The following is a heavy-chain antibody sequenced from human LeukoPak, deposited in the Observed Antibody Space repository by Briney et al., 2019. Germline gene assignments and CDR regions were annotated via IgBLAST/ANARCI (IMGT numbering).Heavy chain of an antibody. CDR2: INYNGNVN. D-gene: IGHD3-10*01. V-gene: IGHV3-7*03. CDR1: GCTFSSYW. Sequence: PGGSVRLSCAASGCTFSSYWMIWAREARGKGLEGVASINYNGNVNYYVDSVQGRFTISRDNAKNSLYLQMSHLRAEDPAVYFCASGGGLDVWGQGATVTVSS. J-gene: IGHJ6*02. CDR3: ASGGGLDV.